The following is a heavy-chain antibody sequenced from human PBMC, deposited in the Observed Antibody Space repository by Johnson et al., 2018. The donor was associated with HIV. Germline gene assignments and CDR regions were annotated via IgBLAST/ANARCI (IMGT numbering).Heavy chain of an antibody. CDR2: IATTGDT. V-gene: IGHV3-13*01. Sequence: VQLVESGGGVVQPGRSLRLSCAASGFTFSNYDMHWVLQPTGKRLEWVSGIATTGDTYYAGSVKGRFTISRENAKNSLYLQLNSLRAGDTALYYCARGSYDGDAVDIWGQGTMVTVSS. D-gene: IGHD1-26*01. J-gene: IGHJ3*02. CDR3: ARGSYDGDAVDI. CDR1: GFTFSNYD.